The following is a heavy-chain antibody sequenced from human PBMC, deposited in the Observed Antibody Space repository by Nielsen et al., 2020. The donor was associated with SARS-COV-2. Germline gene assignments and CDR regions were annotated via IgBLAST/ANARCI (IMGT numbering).Heavy chain of an antibody. CDR2: INEDGSVV. CDR3: ARDAAYSRFDY. Sequence: GGSLRLSFAASGFTFSTHGIHWVRQAPGKGLEWVAIINEDGSVVNYVDSVKGRFTISRDNAGKSLYLQMNSLRAEDTAVYYCARDAAYSRFDYWGQGTLVTVSS. D-gene: IGHD4-11*01. J-gene: IGHJ4*02. V-gene: IGHV3-7*03. CDR1: GFTFSTHG.